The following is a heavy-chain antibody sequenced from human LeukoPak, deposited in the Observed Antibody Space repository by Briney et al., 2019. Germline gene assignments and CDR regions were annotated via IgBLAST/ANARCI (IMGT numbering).Heavy chain of an antibody. Sequence: ASVKVSCKASGYTFTSYGISWVRQAPGQGPEWMGWISAYSTYNGNTNYAQKFQGRVTMTTDTSTSTVYMELRSLTSDDTAVYYCARDTGYDVYYVDYWGQGTLVTVSS. J-gene: IGHJ4*02. V-gene: IGHV1-18*01. D-gene: IGHD3-22*01. CDR3: ARDTGYDVYYVDY. CDR2: ISAYSTYNGNT. CDR1: GYTFTSYG.